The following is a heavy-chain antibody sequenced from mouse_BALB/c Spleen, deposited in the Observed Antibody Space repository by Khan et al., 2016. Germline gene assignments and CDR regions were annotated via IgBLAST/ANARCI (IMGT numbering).Heavy chain of an antibody. CDR2: ISYSGST. Sequence: EVQLQESGPSLVKPSQTLSLTCSVTGDSITSGYWNWIRKFPGNKLEYMGYISYSGSTYYNPSLKSRISITRDTSKNQYYLQLNSVTTEDTATYYCARSPDSSGTWFAYWGQGTLVTVSA. J-gene: IGHJ3*01. CDR1: GDSITSGY. D-gene: IGHD3-2*01. V-gene: IGHV3-8*02. CDR3: ARSPDSSGTWFAY.